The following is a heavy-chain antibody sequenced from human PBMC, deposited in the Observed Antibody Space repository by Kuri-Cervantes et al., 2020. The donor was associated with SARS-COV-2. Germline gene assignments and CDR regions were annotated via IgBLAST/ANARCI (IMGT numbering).Heavy chain of an antibody. V-gene: IGHV3-23*03. CDR3: AKFAWVLLWFGDHYYFDY. Sequence: GGSLRLSCAAAGFTFSSYAMSWVRQAPGKGLEWVPVIYSGSSSTYSADFVKGRFTISRDNSQNTLYLQMNSLRAEDTAVYYCAKFAWVLLWFGDHYYFDYWGQGTLDTVSS. J-gene: IGHJ4*02. CDR2: IYSGSSST. CDR1: GFTFSSYA. D-gene: IGHD3-10*01.